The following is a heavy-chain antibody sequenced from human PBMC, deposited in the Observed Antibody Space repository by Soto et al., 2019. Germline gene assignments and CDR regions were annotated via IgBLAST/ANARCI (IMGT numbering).Heavy chain of an antibody. D-gene: IGHD3-10*01. J-gene: IGHJ3*01. CDR3: ARDRGGDVGQFLFPDGFDL. Sequence: PGGSLRLSCAASGFSFSRYEMNWVRQAPGKGLEWISYIGGSGGTKYSADSVKGRFIISRDNAQNSLYLQMNNLRVEDTGVYYCARDRGGDVGQFLFPDGFDLWGQGTMVTVSS. CDR2: IGGSGGTK. CDR1: GFSFSRYE. V-gene: IGHV3-48*03.